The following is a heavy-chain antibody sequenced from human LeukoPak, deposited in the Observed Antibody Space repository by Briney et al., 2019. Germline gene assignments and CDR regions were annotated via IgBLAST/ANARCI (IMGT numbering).Heavy chain of an antibody. J-gene: IGHJ4*02. D-gene: IGHD6-19*01. Sequence: GGSLRLSCAVSGFTFRSYSKNWVRQAPGKGLEWVSAISGSGGSTYYADSVKGRFTISRDNSKNTLYLQMNSLRAEDTAVYYCAKSVAGTSDYFDYWGQGTLVTVSS. CDR2: ISGSGGST. V-gene: IGHV3-23*01. CDR1: GFTFRSYS. CDR3: AKSVAGTSDYFDY.